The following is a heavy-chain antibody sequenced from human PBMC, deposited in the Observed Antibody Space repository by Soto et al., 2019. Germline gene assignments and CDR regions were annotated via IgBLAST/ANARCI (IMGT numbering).Heavy chain of an antibody. CDR1: GYTFTSYD. J-gene: IGHJ4*02. Sequence: GASVKVSCKASGYTFTSYDINWVRQATGQGLEWMGWMNPNSGNTGHAQKFQGRVTMTRNTSISTAYMELSSLRSEDTAVYYCARDIAVAGAGDFDYWGQGTLVTVSS. V-gene: IGHV1-8*01. CDR2: MNPNSGNT. CDR3: ARDIAVAGAGDFDY. D-gene: IGHD6-19*01.